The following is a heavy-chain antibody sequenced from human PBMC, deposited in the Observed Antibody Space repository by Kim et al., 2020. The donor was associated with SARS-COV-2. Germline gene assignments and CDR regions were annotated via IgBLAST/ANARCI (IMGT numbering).Heavy chain of an antibody. Sequence: DSVKGRFTISRDNSKNTLYLQMNSLRAEDTAVYYCAKSKGYSYGTYYFDYWGQGTLVTVSS. J-gene: IGHJ4*02. CDR3: AKSKGYSYGTYYFDY. V-gene: IGHV3-23*01. D-gene: IGHD5-18*01.